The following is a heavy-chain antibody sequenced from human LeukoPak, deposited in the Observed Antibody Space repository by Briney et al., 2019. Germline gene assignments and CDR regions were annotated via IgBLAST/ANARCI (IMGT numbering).Heavy chain of an antibody. CDR1: GGSFSGYY. J-gene: IGHJ4*02. CDR2: INHSGST. D-gene: IGHD3-22*01. CDR3: ATYDSSGYYRYFDY. V-gene: IGHV4-34*01. Sequence: SETLSLTCAVYGGSFSGYYWSWVRQPPGKGLEWVGEINHSGSTNYNTSLKSGVTISVDTSKNQFSLKLSSVTAADTAVYYCATYDSSGYYRYFDYWGQGTLVTVSS.